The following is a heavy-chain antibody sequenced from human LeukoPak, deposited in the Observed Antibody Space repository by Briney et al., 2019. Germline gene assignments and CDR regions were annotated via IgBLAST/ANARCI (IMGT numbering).Heavy chain of an antibody. D-gene: IGHD3-10*01. Sequence: GGFLRHSCAASGFTFSNYWMQWVRQAPGKGLVWVSRINGEGGTSYADSVKGRLTISRDNAKNTVHLQMNSLRAEDTAVYYCARDLVYGSGSCGHWGQGTLVTVSS. CDR2: INGEGGT. V-gene: IGHV3-74*01. CDR3: ARDLVYGSGSCGH. J-gene: IGHJ4*02. CDR1: GFTFSNYW.